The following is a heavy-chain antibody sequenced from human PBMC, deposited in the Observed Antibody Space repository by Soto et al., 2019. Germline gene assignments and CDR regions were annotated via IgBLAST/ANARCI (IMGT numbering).Heavy chain of an antibody. CDR3: SRQASDFWSGKPQYYMDV. CDR2: IRSKPNNYAT. D-gene: IGHD3-3*01. Sequence: EVQLVESGGGLVQPGGSLKLSCAASGFTFSGSAMHWVRQASGKGLEWVGRIRSKPNNYATAYGASVKCRFTISRDDSKHKAYVQMNSLNTEDTAVYYCSRQASDFWSGKPQYYMDVWGKGTTVTVSS. V-gene: IGHV3-73*01. CDR1: GFTFSGSA. J-gene: IGHJ6*03.